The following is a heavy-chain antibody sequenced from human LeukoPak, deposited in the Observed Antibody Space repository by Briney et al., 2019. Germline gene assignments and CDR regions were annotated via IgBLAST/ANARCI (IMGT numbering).Heavy chain of an antibody. D-gene: IGHD6-13*01. CDR2: INSNGGST. V-gene: IGHV3-20*04. CDR3: ARDSSSWYVSEH. CDR1: GFTFDDYG. Sequence: GGSLRLSWAASGFTFDDYGMSWVRQAPRKGLEWVSGINSNGGSTGYPDSVKGRFTISRDNAKNSLYLQMNSLRAEDTALYYCARDSSSWYVSEHWGQGTLVTVSS. J-gene: IGHJ1*01.